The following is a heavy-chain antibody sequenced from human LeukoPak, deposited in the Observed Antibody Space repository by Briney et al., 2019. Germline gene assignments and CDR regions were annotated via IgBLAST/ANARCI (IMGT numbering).Heavy chain of an antibody. CDR2: IYYSGST. D-gene: IGHD3-9*01. V-gene: IGHV4-59*08. J-gene: IGHJ5*02. CDR3: ARGGDWLHNWFDP. CDR1: GGSISSYY. Sequence: SETLSLTCTVSGGSISSYYWSWIRQPPGKGLEWIGYIYYSGSTSYNPSLKSRVTISVDTSKNQFSLKLSSVTAADTAVYYCARGGDWLHNWFDPWGQGTLVTVSS.